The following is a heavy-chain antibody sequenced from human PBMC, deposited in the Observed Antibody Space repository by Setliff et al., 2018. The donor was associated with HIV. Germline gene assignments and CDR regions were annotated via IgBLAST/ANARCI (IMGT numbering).Heavy chain of an antibody. J-gene: IGHJ4*02. CDR3: ARHGYNDSRGYFDY. CDR2: IYSSDSDT. D-gene: IGHD3-22*01. CDR1: GYKFYTSW. V-gene: IGHV5-51*01. Sequence: GESLKTSCPASGYKFYTSWIGWVRQMPGKGLEWMGIIYSSDSDTRYNPSFQRHVAFSDDTSISTAYLHWSSLKASDTAMYYCARHGYNDSRGYFDYWGQGALVTVSS.